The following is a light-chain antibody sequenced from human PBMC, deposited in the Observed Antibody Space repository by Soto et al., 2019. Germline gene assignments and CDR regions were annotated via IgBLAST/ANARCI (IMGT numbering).Light chain of an antibody. CDR3: QQRGT. V-gene: IGKV3-15*01. CDR2: GAS. Sequence: VMTQAPATLSVSPGERATLSCRASQTINNNVAWYQLKDGQVPRLVIYGASTRATDIPARFSGSGSGTEFTLTISSLEPEDFAVYYCQQRGTFGGGTKVDI. CDR1: QTINNN. J-gene: IGKJ4*01.